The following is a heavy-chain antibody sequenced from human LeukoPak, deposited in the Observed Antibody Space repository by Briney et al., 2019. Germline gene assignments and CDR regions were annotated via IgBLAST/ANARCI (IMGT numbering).Heavy chain of an antibody. CDR3: ATVGGMGGFDI. Sequence: SVTVSCMASGYSFTDYPFYWVRQAPGQRREGLGWITVGNGNTKYPQKFQGRVTITRDTSATTASMELSSLISEDTAIYYCATVGGMGGFDIWGQGTLVTVSS. J-gene: IGHJ3*02. CDR1: GYSFTDYP. CDR2: ITVGNGNT. V-gene: IGHV1-3*01. D-gene: IGHD3-16*01.